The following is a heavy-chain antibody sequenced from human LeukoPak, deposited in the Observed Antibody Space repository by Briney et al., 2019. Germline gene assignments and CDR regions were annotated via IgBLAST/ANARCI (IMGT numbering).Heavy chain of an antibody. D-gene: IGHD6-13*01. J-gene: IGHJ6*03. Sequence: AGGSLRLSCAASGFTFSSYAMSWVRQAPGKGLEWVSAISGSGGSTYYADSVKGRFTISRDNSKNTLYLQMNSLRAEDTAVYYCARGVFVAAAGYYMDVWGKGTTVTVSS. CDR1: GFTFSSYA. V-gene: IGHV3-23*01. CDR3: ARGVFVAAAGYYMDV. CDR2: ISGSGGST.